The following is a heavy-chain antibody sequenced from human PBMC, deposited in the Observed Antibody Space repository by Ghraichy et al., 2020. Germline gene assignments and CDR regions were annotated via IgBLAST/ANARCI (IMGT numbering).Heavy chain of an antibody. D-gene: IGHD6-19*01. Sequence: GGSLRLSCAASGFTVSSNYMSWVRQAPGKGLEWVSVIYSGGSTYYADSVKGRFTISRDNSKNTLYLQMNSLRAEDTAVYYCASVAGRVYFDYWGQGTLVTVSS. CDR3: ASVAGRVYFDY. V-gene: IGHV3-53*01. J-gene: IGHJ4*02. CDR1: GFTVSSNY. CDR2: IYSGGST.